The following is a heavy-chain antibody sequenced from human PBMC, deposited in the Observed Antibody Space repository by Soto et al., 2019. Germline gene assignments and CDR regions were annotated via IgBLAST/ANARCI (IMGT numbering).Heavy chain of an antibody. V-gene: IGHV4-30-4*01. CDR1: GGSMSENDYY. CDR2: IYDTWTT. CDR3: ARGIVRGGFDI. Sequence: QVQLQEAGPGLVRPSQTLSLTCTVAGGSMSENDYYWSWLRQSPGQGLQWIGYIYDTWTTSYSPSLKSRVTMSADTSRNQFSLKLTSVTAADTAIYFCARGIVRGGFDIWGQGTLVTVSS. J-gene: IGHJ3*02. D-gene: IGHD3-10*02.